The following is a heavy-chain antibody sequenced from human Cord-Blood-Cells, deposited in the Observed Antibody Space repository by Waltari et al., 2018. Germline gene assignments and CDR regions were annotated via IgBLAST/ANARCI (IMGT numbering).Heavy chain of an antibody. J-gene: IGHJ4*02. CDR3: AKLGTGY. Sequence: EVQLVESGGGLVQPGRSLRLSCAASGFTFDDYAMPWVRQAPGKGLEWVSGISWNSGSIGYADSVKGRFTISRDNAKNSLYLQMNSLRAEDTALYYCAKLGTGYWGQGTLVTVSS. CDR2: ISWNSGSI. D-gene: IGHD7-27*01. V-gene: IGHV3-9*01. CDR1: GFTFDDYA.